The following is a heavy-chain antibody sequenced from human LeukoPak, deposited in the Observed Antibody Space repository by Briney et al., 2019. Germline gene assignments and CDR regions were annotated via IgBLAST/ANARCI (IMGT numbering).Heavy chain of an antibody. D-gene: IGHD3-10*01. V-gene: IGHV4-61*02. CDR1: GGSISSGSYY. J-gene: IGHJ4*02. CDR3: ARVVYGSGAAGDY. CDR2: IYTSGST. Sequence: SQTLSLTCTVSGGSISSGSYYWSWIRQPAGKGLEWIVRIYTSGSTNYNPSLKSRVTISVDTSKNQFSLKLSSVTAADTAVYYCARVVYGSGAAGDYWGQGTLVTVSS.